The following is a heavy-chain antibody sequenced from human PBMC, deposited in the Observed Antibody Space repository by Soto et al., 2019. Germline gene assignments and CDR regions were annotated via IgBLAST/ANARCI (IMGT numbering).Heavy chain of an antibody. D-gene: IGHD4-17*01. CDR1: GGSISSSSYY. J-gene: IGHJ4*02. CDR2: IYYSGSN. Sequence: QLQLQESGPGLVKPSETLSLTCTVSGGSISSSSYYWGWIRQPPGKGLEWIGSIYYSGSNYYNPSLKSRVTISVDTSKNQFSLKLSSVTAADTAVYYCARLGDYGDYKDYWGQGTLVTVSS. CDR3: ARLGDYGDYKDY. V-gene: IGHV4-39*01.